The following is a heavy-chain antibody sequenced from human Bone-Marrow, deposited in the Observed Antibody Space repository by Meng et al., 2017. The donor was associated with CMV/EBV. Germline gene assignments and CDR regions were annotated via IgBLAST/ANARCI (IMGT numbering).Heavy chain of an antibody. V-gene: IGHV3-21*01. CDR3: ARDQGYGYGDY. J-gene: IGHJ4*02. Sequence: GESLKISCAASGFTFSSYSMNWVRQAPGKGLEWVSSISSSSSYIYYADSVKGRFTISRDNAKNSLYLQMNSLRAEDTAVYYCARDQGYGYGDYWAQGTLVTVSS. CDR2: ISSSSSYI. CDR1: GFTFSSYS. D-gene: IGHD5-12*01.